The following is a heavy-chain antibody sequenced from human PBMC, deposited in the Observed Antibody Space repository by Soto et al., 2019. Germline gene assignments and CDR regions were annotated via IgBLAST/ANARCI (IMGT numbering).Heavy chain of an antibody. CDR3: ARDRMRVAGPPLDY. D-gene: IGHD2-15*01. CDR2: ISTDNGDT. J-gene: IGHJ4*02. Sequence: QIQLVQSVAEVKKPGASVKVSCKASGYPFTTYAIHWERQAPGQRLEWMGWISTDNGDTRYSQTFQGRLAITGDTCATASYMELRTLGSEDTATSSCARDRMRVAGPPLDYWGQGTLVT. V-gene: IGHV1-3*04. CDR1: GYPFTTYA.